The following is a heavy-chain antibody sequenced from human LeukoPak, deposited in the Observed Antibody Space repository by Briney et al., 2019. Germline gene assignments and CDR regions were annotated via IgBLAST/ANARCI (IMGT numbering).Heavy chain of an antibody. D-gene: IGHD2-15*01. CDR2: ISRSGGST. Sequence: GGPLRLPCGASGFPFNSYAMIGVPEAPGKGRECVSAISRSGGSTYYGVSVKGGFTISRDNSKNTVYLQMNRRRAEDTAVYYCAKDLVEGYCSGGSCRGGGRGAAFDIWGQGTMVTVSS. CDR3: AKDLVEGYCSGGSCRGGGRGAAFDI. J-gene: IGHJ3*02. CDR1: GFPFNSYA. V-gene: IGHV3-23*01.